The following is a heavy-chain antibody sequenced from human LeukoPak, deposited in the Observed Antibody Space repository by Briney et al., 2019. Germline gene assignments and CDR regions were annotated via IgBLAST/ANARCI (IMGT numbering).Heavy chain of an antibody. CDR2: IYSGGST. J-gene: IGHJ4*02. Sequence: PGGSLRLSCAASGFTFSSYSMNWVRQAPGKGLEWVSVIYSGGSTYYADSVKGRFTISRDNSKNTLYLQMNSLRAEDTAVYYCARTRRAAAGLFDYWGQGTLVTVSS. V-gene: IGHV3-53*01. CDR1: GFTFSSYS. CDR3: ARTRRAAAGLFDY. D-gene: IGHD6-13*01.